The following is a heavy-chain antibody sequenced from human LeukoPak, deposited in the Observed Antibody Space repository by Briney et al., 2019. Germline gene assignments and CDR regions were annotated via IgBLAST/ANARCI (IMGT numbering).Heavy chain of an antibody. CDR1: GFTFSSYW. CDR3: ASSLNTVIISPYFLEY. D-gene: IGHD4-11*01. Sequence: PGGSLRLSCAASGFTFSSYWMSWVRQAPGKGLEWVANIKQDESEKYYVDSLKGRFTISRDNAKNSLYLQMNSLRAEDTAVYYCASSLNTVIISPYFLEYWGQGTLVTVSS. J-gene: IGHJ4*02. CDR2: IKQDESEK. V-gene: IGHV3-7*01.